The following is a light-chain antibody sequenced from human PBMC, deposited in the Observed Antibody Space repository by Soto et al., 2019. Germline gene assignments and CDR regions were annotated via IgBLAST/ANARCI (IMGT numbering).Light chain of an antibody. V-gene: IGKV3-15*01. Sequence: EIVMTQSPATVSVSPGERATLSCRATQSVGSSLAWYQQKPGQAPRLLIYGASTRASGIPARFSGSGSGTEFTLTISSLQPEDFAVYFCQQYSNWPPITFGQGTRLEI. CDR3: QQYSNWPPIT. CDR2: GAS. CDR1: QSVGSS. J-gene: IGKJ5*01.